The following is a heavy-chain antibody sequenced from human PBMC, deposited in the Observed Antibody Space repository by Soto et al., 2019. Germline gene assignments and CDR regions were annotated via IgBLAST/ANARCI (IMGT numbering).Heavy chain of an antibody. V-gene: IGHV4-39*01. D-gene: IGHD3-22*01. J-gene: IGHJ4*02. CDR3: ARLHPYYYDSSGYYYRVFDY. CDR1: GGSISSSSYY. CDR2: IYYSGST. Sequence: PSETLSLTCTVSGGSISSSSYYWVWIRQPPGKGLEWIGSIYYSGSTYYNPSLKSRVTISVDTSKNQFSLKLSSVTAADTAVYYCARLHPYYYDSSGYYYRVFDYWGQGTLVTVSS.